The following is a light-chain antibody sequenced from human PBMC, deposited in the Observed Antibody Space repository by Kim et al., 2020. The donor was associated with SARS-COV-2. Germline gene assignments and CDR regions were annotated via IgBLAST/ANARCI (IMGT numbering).Light chain of an antibody. CDR1: KLGDKY. V-gene: IGLV3-1*01. CDR3: QAWDSSTEGGV. CDR2: QDS. J-gene: IGLJ2*01. Sequence: SYELTQPPSVSVSPGQTASITCSGDKLGDKYACWYQQKPGQSPVLVIYQDSKRPSGIPERFSGSNSGNTATLTISWTQAMDEADYYCQAWDSSTEGGVFG.